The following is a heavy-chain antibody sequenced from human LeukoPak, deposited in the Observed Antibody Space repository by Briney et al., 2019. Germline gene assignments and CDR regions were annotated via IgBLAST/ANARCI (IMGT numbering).Heavy chain of an antibody. D-gene: IGHD3-3*01. V-gene: IGHV3-53*01. CDR1: GFTVSSNS. CDR3: ARDPTYYDFWSGYYREGYFDY. J-gene: IGHJ4*02. Sequence: GGSLRLSCTVSGFTVSSNSMSWVRQAPGKGLEWVSFSDSVKGRFTISRDNSKNTLYLQMNSLRAEDTAVYYCARDPTYYDFWSGYYREGYFDYWGQGTLVTVSS.